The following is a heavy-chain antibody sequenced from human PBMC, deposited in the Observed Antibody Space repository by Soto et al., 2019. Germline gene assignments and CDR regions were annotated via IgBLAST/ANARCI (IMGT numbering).Heavy chain of an antibody. D-gene: IGHD3-3*01. Sequence: ASVKVSCKASGYTFTSYGISWVRQAPGQGLEWMGWISAYNGNTNYAQKLQGRVTMTTDTSTSTAYMELRSLRSDDTAVYYCARDSSEGGDFWSGHNYWGQGTLVTVSS. CDR2: ISAYNGNT. CDR3: ARDSSEGGDFWSGHNY. CDR1: GYTFTSYG. J-gene: IGHJ4*02. V-gene: IGHV1-18*04.